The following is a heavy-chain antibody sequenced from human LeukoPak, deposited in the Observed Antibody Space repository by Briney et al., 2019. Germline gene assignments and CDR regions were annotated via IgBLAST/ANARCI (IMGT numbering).Heavy chain of an antibody. D-gene: IGHD3-16*02. CDR1: GFTFSDYA. CDR3: ARDIELST. Sequence: PGGSLRLSCAASGFTFSDYAMNWVRQAPGKGLEWVANIYNNGGSTYYIDSVKGRFTISRDNSKDTLYLQMNSLRAEDTAIYYCARDIELSTWGLGTMVTVSS. CDR2: IYNNGGST. V-gene: IGHV3-23*01. J-gene: IGHJ3*01.